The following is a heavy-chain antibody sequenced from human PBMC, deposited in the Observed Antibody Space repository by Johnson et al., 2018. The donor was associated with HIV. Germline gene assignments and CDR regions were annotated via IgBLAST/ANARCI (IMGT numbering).Heavy chain of an antibody. V-gene: IGHV3-53*01. D-gene: IGHD2-21*02. J-gene: IGHJ3*02. CDR1: GFTVSSNY. CDR2: IYSGGST. CDR3: ARGCGGDCAHQEAFDI. Sequence: VQLVESGGGLVKSGGSLRLSCAASGFTVSSNYMSWVRQAPGKGLEWVSVIYSGGSTYYADSVKGRFTISRDNSKNTLYLQMNSLRAEDTAVYFCARGCGGDCAHQEAFDIWGQGTMVTVSS.